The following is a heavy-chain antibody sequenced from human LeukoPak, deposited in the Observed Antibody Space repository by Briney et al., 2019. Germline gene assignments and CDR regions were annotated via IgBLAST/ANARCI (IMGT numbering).Heavy chain of an antibody. Sequence: SETLSLTCTVSGGSISSGSYYWSWIRQPAGKGLEWIGRIYTSGSTNYNPSLKSRVTISVDTSKNQFSLKLSSVTAADTAVYYCARGVTWYNWFDPWGQGTLVTVSS. CDR3: ARGVTWYNWFDP. CDR2: IYTSGST. CDR1: GGSISSGSYY. D-gene: IGHD2-21*02. J-gene: IGHJ5*02. V-gene: IGHV4-61*02.